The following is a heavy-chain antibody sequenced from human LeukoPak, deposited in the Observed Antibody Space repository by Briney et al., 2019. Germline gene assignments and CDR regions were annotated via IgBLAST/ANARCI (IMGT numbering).Heavy chain of an antibody. J-gene: IGHJ2*01. CDR2: ISGNGGST. CDR3: ARDPGRYFDL. Sequence: PGGSLRLSCAASGFTFSSYAMTWVRQTPGKGLEWVSAISGNGGSTYYADSVKGRFTISRDNSKNTLYLQMNSLRAEDTAVYYCARDPGRYFDLWGRGTLVTVSS. CDR1: GFTFSSYA. V-gene: IGHV3-23*01.